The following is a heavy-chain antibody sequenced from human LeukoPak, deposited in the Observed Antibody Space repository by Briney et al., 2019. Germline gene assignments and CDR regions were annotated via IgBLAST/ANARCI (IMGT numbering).Heavy chain of an antibody. J-gene: IGHJ4*02. Sequence: SETLSLTCAVYGGSFSGYYWSWIRQPPGKGLEWIGSIYYSGSTYYNPSLKSRVTISVDTSKNQFSLKLSSVTAADTAVYYCASISGGGYYYDSSGYYSRFDYWGQGTLVTVSS. V-gene: IGHV4-34*01. CDR3: ASISGGGYYYDSSGYYSRFDY. D-gene: IGHD3-22*01. CDR2: IYYSGST. CDR1: GGSFSGYY.